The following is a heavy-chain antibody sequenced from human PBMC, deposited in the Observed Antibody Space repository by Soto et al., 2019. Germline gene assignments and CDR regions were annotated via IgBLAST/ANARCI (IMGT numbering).Heavy chain of an antibody. Sequence: PSDTLSLTCTVSGGSISSSSYYWGWIRQPPGKGLEWIGSIYYSGSTYYNPSLKSRVNISVDTSKNQFSLKLSSVTAADTAVYYCASPVLRYFDWLLSPEGSYYYYGMDVWGQGTTVTVSS. CDR3: ASPVLRYFDWLLSPEGSYYYYGMDV. J-gene: IGHJ6*02. CDR2: IYYSGST. CDR1: GGSISSSSYY. V-gene: IGHV4-39*01. D-gene: IGHD3-9*01.